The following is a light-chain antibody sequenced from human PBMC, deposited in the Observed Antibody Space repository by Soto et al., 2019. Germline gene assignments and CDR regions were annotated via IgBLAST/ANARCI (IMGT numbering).Light chain of an antibody. CDR1: SSDVGGYNY. V-gene: IGLV2-8*01. J-gene: IGLJ2*01. CDR2: EVS. CDR3: SSYAGNNNVV. Sequence: QSALTQPPSASGSLGQSVTISCSGSSSDVGGYNYVSWYQQHPGKAPKLMISEVSQRPSGVPDRFSGSKSGNTASLTVSGLQGEDEADYYCSSYAGNNNVVFGGGTKLTVL.